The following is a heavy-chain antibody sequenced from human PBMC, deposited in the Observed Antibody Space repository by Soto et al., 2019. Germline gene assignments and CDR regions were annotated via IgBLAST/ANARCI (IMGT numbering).Heavy chain of an antibody. D-gene: IGHD6-13*01. CDR3: ARDRSSSWYRYYGMDV. V-gene: IGHV4-30-4*01. J-gene: IGHJ6*02. CDR2: IYYSGST. CDR1: GGSISSGDYY. Sequence: QVQLQESGPGLVKPSQTLSLTCTVSGGSISSGDYYWSWIRQPPGKGLEWIGYIYYSGSTYYNPSLKSRVTIPVDTSKNHFSLKLSSVTAADTAVYYCARDRSSSWYRYYGMDVWCQGTTVTVSS.